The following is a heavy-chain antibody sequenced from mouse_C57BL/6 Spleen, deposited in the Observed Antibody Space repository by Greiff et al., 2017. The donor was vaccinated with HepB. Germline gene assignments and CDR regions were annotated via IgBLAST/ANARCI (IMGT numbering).Heavy chain of an antibody. D-gene: IGHD2-4*01. CDR3: AREGEDDYDGPYFDY. CDR1: GYTFTDYN. CDR2: INPNNGGT. V-gene: IGHV1-22*01. J-gene: IGHJ2*01. Sequence: EVQLQQSGPELVKPGASVKMSCKASGYTFTDYNMHWVKQSHGKSLEWIGYINPNNGGTSYNQKFKGKATLTVNKSSSTAYMELRSLTSEDSAVYYCAREGEDDYDGPYFDYWGQGTTLTVSS.